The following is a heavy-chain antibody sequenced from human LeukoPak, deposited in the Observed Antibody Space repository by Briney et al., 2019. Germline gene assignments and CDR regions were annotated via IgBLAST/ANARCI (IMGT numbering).Heavy chain of an antibody. D-gene: IGHD1-26*01. Sequence: GGSLRLSCAASGFTFSSYAMSWVRQAPWKGLEWVSAVSGSGGSTYYADSVKGRFTISRDNSKNTLYLQMNSLRAEDTAVYYCAKFVGSGSYSYYFDYWGQGTLVTVSS. CDR3: AKFVGSGSYSYYFDY. V-gene: IGHV3-23*01. CDR2: VSGSGGST. CDR1: GFTFSSYA. J-gene: IGHJ4*02.